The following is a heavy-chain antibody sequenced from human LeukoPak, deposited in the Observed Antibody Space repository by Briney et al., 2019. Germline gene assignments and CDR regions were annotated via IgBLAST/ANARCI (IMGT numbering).Heavy chain of an antibody. D-gene: IGHD2-15*01. CDR3: VRAGPAAPLDY. V-gene: IGHV1-2*02. CDR2: INPKSGAT. CDR1: GYSFTDYY. Sequence: ASVKVSCKASGYSFTDYYIHWVRQAPGQGFEWMGWINPKSGATDYSQKFQGRVTLTRDTSIAAAYMELSNLRSDDTAVYHCVRAGPAAPLDYWGQGTLVTASP. J-gene: IGHJ4*02.